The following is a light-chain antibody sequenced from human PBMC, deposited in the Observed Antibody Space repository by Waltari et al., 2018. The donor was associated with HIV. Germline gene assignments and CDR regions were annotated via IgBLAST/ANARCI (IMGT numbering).Light chain of an antibody. CDR2: GAS. CDR1: PSVRSAS. Sequence: EIVLTPSPGTLSLSPGERATLSCRASPSVRSASLAWYQQKPGQSPRLLIYGASSRAPGIPDRFSGSGAVTDFILTISRLEPEDCAVYYCQQYAASPLTFGGGTKVEIK. CDR3: QQYAASPLT. J-gene: IGKJ4*01. V-gene: IGKV3-20*01.